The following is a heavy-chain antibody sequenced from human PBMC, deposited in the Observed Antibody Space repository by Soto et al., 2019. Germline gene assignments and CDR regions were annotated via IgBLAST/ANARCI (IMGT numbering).Heavy chain of an antibody. D-gene: IGHD3-3*01. CDR1: GVSISSNLYY. CDR3: ARQTGAFGYYFDS. J-gene: IGHJ4*02. V-gene: IGHV4-39*01. Sequence: QVRLQESGPGLVKPSETLSLACSVSGVSISSNLYYWGWVRQPPGQGLEWLGAVYHTGNTWYNPSLKSRVPISVDTSKSQFSLKLKSVSASDTAIYYCARQTGAFGYYFDSWGPGLLVTISS. CDR2: VYHTGNT.